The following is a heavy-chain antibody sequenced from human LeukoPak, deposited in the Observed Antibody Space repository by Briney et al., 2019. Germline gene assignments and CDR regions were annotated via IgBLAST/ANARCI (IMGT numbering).Heavy chain of an antibody. J-gene: IGHJ4*02. Sequence: GGSLRLSCAASGFTFSSYSMNWVRQAPGKGLEWVSSISSSSSYIYYADSVKGRFTISRDSAKNSLYLQMNSLRAEDTAVYYCARRLVVGGYFDYWGQGTLVTVSS. CDR2: ISSSSSYI. D-gene: IGHD2-8*02. CDR3: ARRLVVGGYFDY. V-gene: IGHV3-21*01. CDR1: GFTFSSYS.